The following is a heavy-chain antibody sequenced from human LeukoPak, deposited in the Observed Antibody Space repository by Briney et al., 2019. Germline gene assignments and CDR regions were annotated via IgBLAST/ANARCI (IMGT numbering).Heavy chain of an antibody. Sequence: GGSLRLSCAASGFSFTDAWVSWVRQAPGKGLEWVAVISDDGSNKYYADSMKGPFTIPRDKSKNTLYLQMNSLRAEDTAVYYCARSAYYYDSRGYHNYYHYGMDVWGQGTTVTVSS. J-gene: IGHJ6*02. D-gene: IGHD3-22*01. CDR1: GFSFTDAW. V-gene: IGHV3-30*03. CDR2: ISDDGSNK. CDR3: ARSAYYYDSRGYHNYYHYGMDV.